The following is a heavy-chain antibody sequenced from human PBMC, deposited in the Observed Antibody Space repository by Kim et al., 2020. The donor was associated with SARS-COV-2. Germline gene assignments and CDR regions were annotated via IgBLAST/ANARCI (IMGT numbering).Heavy chain of an antibody. Sequence: LKSRVTISVDTSKNQFSLKLSSVTAADAAVYYCARAKGYDYYDSSGYFDYWGQGTLVTVSS. D-gene: IGHD3-22*01. CDR3: ARAKGYDYYDSSGYFDY. J-gene: IGHJ4*02. V-gene: IGHV4-31*02.